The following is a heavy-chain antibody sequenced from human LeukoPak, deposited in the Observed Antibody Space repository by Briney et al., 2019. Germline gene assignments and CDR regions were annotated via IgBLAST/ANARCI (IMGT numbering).Heavy chain of an antibody. CDR3: ARDRDLITMVRGWYMDV. D-gene: IGHD3-10*01. J-gene: IGHJ6*03. Sequence: EASVKVSCKASGYTFTDYALHWVRQAPGQSLEWMGWITTGRGDTQYSQAFQRRITITRDKSTSTAYMELSSLRSEDTAVYYCARDRDLITMVRGWYMDVWGKGTTVTVSS. V-gene: IGHV1-3*03. CDR2: ITTGRGDT. CDR1: GYTFTDYA.